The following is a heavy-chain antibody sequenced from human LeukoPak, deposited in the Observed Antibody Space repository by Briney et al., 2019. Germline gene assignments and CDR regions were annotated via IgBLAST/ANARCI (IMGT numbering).Heavy chain of an antibody. CDR1: GGSISSYY. V-gene: IGHV4-4*07. CDR2: IYTSGST. Sequence: NPSETLSLTCTVSGGSISSYYWSWIRQPAGKGLEWIGRIYTSGSTNYNPSLKSRVTMSVDTSKNQFSLKLSSVTAADTAVYYCARAPQGVAAANYFDYWGQGTLVTVSS. CDR3: ARAPQGVAAANYFDY. D-gene: IGHD2-15*01. J-gene: IGHJ4*02.